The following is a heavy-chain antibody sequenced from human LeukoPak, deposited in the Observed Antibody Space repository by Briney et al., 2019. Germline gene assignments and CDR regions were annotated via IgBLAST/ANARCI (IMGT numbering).Heavy chain of an antibody. CDR3: ARDPPHYYDSSGYRLDAFDI. D-gene: IGHD3-22*01. Sequence: PGGSLRLSCAASGFTFSSYAMSWVRQAPGKGLEWVSYISSSSSTIYYADSVKGRFTISRDNAKNSLYLQMNSLRAEDTAVYCCARDPPHYYDSSGYRLDAFDIWGQGTMVTVSS. J-gene: IGHJ3*02. CDR2: ISSSSSTI. V-gene: IGHV3-48*01. CDR1: GFTFSSYA.